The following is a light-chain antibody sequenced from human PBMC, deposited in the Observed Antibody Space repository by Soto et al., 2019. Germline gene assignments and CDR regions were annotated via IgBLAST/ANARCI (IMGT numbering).Light chain of an antibody. CDR2: AAS. V-gene: IGKV1-39*01. J-gene: IGKJ1*01. CDR1: QCISTY. Sequence: EIQMTQSPSSLSAAVGDRVTITLRPMQCISTYLNWYQQKPRKAPKLLIYAASSLQSGVPSRFSGSGSETDFTLTISSLQHEHSATYSCEQSYSTTWTFGQGTKVDIK. CDR3: EQSYSTTWT.